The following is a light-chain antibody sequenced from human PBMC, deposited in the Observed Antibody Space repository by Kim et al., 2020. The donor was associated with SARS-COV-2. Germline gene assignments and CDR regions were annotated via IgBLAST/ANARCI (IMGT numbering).Light chain of an antibody. CDR3: QQYDNLFT. Sequence: DIQMTQSPSSLSASVGDRVTITCQASQDISNYLNWYQLKPGKAPKLLIYHTSNSETGVPSRFSGSGSGTDFTFTISSLQPEDIATYYCQQYDNLFTFGPGTKVDIK. CDR1: QDISNY. V-gene: IGKV1-33*01. J-gene: IGKJ3*01. CDR2: HTS.